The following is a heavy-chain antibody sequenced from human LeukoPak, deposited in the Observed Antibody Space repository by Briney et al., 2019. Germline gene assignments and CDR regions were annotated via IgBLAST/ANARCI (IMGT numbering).Heavy chain of an antibody. CDR1: GGSISNSNYY. V-gene: IGHV4-39*01. J-gene: IGHJ5*02. D-gene: IGHD3/OR15-3a*01. CDR2: IYYSGST. CDR3: ASVGPIWTGAFGP. Sequence: SETLSLTCSVSGGSISNSNYYWGWIRQPPGKGLEWIGSIYYSGSTYYNPSLKSRVTISVDTSKNQFSLQLSSVTAADTAVYYCASVGPIWTGAFGPWGQGTLVTVSS.